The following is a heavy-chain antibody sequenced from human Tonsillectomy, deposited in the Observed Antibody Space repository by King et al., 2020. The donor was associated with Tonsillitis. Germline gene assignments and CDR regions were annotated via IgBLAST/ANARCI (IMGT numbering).Heavy chain of an antibody. V-gene: IGHV1-2*06. J-gene: IGHJ4*02. D-gene: IGHD6-19*01. CDR1: GYTCTDYS. CDR3: ARDTGGWRAFDF. CDR2: ISPGSGRT. Sequence: QLVQSGADVRKPGASVKVSWKTSGYTCTDYSIQWGRQAPGQGLQGMWRISPGSGRTDYQLKFEDRVSMTREMSIRTVYMELTRLRSDDTAVYYCARDTGGWRAFDFWGQGTLVTVSS.